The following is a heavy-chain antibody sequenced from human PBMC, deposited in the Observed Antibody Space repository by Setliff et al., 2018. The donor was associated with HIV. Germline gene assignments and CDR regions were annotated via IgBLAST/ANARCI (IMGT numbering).Heavy chain of an antibody. Sequence: PSETLSLTCSVSGASITGYYWSWIRQPAGKGLEWIGRLYPGGSTNYNPSLKSRVSMSVDTSTNQFSLRLISVTAADTAVYYCARRTPLITGREYYFDFWGQGKLVTV. CDR3: ARRTPLITGREYYFDF. CDR1: GASITGYY. CDR2: LYPGGST. J-gene: IGHJ4*02. D-gene: IGHD1-20*01. V-gene: IGHV4-4*07.